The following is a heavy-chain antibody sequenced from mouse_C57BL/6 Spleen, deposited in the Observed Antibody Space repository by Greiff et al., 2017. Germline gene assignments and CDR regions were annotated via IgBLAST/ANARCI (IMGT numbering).Heavy chain of an antibody. CDR3: ARDGTTVPDWYVDV. Sequence: DVQLQESGPGLVKPSQSLSLTCSVTGYSITSGYYWNWIRQFPGNNLEWMGYISYDGSNNYNPSLKNRISITSDTSKNQLFLKLNSVTTEDTATDYCARDGTTVPDWYVDVWGTGTTVTVSA. V-gene: IGHV3-6*01. CDR1: GYSITSGYY. J-gene: IGHJ1*03. D-gene: IGHD1-1*01. CDR2: ISYDGSN.